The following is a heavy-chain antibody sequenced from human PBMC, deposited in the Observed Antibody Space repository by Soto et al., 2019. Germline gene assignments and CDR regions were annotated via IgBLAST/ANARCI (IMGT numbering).Heavy chain of an antibody. CDR2: INPNSGGT. Sequence: ASVKVSCKASGYTFTGYYMHWVRQAPGQGLEWMGWINPNSGGTNYAQKFQGWVTMTRDTSISTAYMELSRLRSDDTAVYYCARGEQLAGRGMDVWGQGTTVTVS. J-gene: IGHJ6*02. CDR1: GYTFTGYY. D-gene: IGHD6-6*01. V-gene: IGHV1-2*04. CDR3: ARGEQLAGRGMDV.